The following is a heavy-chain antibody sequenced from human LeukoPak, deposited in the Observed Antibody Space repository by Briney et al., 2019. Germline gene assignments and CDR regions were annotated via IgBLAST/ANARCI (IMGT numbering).Heavy chain of an antibody. CDR1: GYMFTSHG. CDR2: IIPIFGTA. D-gene: IGHD3-22*01. V-gene: IGHV1-69*06. J-gene: IGHJ4*02. CDR3: ADGSSGYFLSY. Sequence: ASVKVSCKSSGYMFTSHGIHWLRQAPGQGLEWMGGIIPIFGTANYAQKFQGRVTITADKSTSTAYMELSSLRSEDTAVYYCADGSSGYFLSYWGRGTLVTVSS.